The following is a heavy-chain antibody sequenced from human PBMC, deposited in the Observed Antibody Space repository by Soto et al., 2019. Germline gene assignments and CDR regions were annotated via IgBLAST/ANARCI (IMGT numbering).Heavy chain of an antibody. Sequence: EVQLLESGGGLVQPGGSLRLSCAASGFTFSSYAMTWVRQTPGQGLRWVSTVTAGGDNTYHADSVKGRSTISRDTSKNTLYLQMHSLRVEDTAIYHCARLYSRAYDIWGQGTMVTVSS. D-gene: IGHD2-15*01. V-gene: IGHV3-23*01. CDR2: VTAGGDNT. CDR3: ARLYSRAYDI. CDR1: GFTFSSYA. J-gene: IGHJ3*02.